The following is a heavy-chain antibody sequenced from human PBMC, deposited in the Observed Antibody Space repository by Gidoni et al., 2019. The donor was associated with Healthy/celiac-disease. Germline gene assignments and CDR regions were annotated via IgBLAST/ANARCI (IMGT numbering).Heavy chain of an antibody. CDR3: AKGDSSGRYGGGFFDY. D-gene: IGHD6-19*01. Sequence: QMHLVESGGGVVQPGTSLRLSCAASGFPFHNYVMYWVRQAPGKGLEWVAVIVHDGTNKDYADSVKGRFTISRDNSKNTLYLQMNSLRPEDTAIYYCAKGDSSGRYGGGFFDYWGQGTLVTVSS. CDR1: GFPFHNYV. J-gene: IGHJ4*02. V-gene: IGHV3-30*18. CDR2: IVHDGTNK.